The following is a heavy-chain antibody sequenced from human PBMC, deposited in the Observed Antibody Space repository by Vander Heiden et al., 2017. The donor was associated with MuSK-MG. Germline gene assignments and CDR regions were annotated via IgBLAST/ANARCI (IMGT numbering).Heavy chain of an antibody. V-gene: IGHV4-59*01. CDR2: IYYSGST. J-gene: IGHJ2*01. D-gene: IGHD3-22*01. Sequence: QVQLQESGPGLVKPSETLSLTCTVSGGSISSYYWSWIRQPPGKGLEWIGYIYYSGSTNYNPSLKRLVTISVDTSKNQFSLKLRSVTAAHTAVYYCARAGYGSSGYFHDWYFDLWGGGRLVTVSS. CDR3: ARAGYGSSGYFHDWYFDL. CDR1: GGSISSYY.